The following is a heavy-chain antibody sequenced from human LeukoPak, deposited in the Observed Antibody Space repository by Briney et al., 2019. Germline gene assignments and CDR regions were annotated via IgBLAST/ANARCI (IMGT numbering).Heavy chain of an antibody. J-gene: IGHJ4*02. Sequence: SETLSLTCTVSGGSISHYYWSWIRQPPGKALEWIGYIYYSGSTNYNPSLKSRVTISVDTSKNQFSLKLSSVTAADTAVYYCARGAPAGGTVGYWGQGTLVTVSS. V-gene: IGHV4-59*08. CDR3: ARGAPAGGTVGY. CDR1: GGSISHYY. CDR2: IYYSGST. D-gene: IGHD6-13*01.